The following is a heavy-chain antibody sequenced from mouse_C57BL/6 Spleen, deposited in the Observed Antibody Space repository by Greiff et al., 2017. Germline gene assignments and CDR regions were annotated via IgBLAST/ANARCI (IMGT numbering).Heavy chain of an antibody. CDR3: ARVGYSRYCDV. Sequence: QVQLQQSGAELARPGASVKMSCKASGYTFTSYTMHWVKQRPGQGLEWIGYINPSSGYTKYNQKFKDKATLTADKSSSTAYMQLSSLTSEDSAVYYCARVGYSRYCDVWGTGTTVTVSS. J-gene: IGHJ1*03. CDR2: INPSSGYT. V-gene: IGHV1-4*01. CDR1: GYTFTSYT. D-gene: IGHD2-3*01.